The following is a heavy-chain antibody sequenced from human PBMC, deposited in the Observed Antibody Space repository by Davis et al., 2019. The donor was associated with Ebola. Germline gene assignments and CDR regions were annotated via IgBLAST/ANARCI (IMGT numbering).Heavy chain of an antibody. J-gene: IGHJ6*02. CDR3: ARDVTMVQGVNYYYGMDV. Sequence: ASVKVSCKASGYTFTSYYMHWVRQAPGQGLEWMGIINPSGGSTSYAQKFQGRVTMTRNTSISTAYMELSSLRSEDTAVYYCARDVTMVQGVNYYYGMDVWGQGTTVTVSS. CDR1: GYTFTSYY. V-gene: IGHV1-46*01. D-gene: IGHD3-10*01. CDR2: INPSGGST.